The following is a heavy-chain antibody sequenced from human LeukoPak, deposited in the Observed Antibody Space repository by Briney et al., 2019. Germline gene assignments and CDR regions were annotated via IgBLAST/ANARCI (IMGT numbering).Heavy chain of an antibody. V-gene: IGHV3-23*01. J-gene: IGHJ6*02. CDR3: AKDKPMVRGEDYYYYGMDV. CDR1: GFTFSSYA. Sequence: PGVALRLSCPACGFTFSSYAMSGVRQAPGKGLEWVSAVSGSGGSTYYADAVKGRFTISRGNAKDTLFLQMDSLGARDTGVYYCAKDKPMVRGEDYYYYGMDVWGQGTTVTVSS. CDR2: VSGSGGST. D-gene: IGHD3-10*01.